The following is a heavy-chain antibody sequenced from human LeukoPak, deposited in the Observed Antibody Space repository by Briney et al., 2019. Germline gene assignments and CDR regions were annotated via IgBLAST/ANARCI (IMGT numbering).Heavy chain of an antibody. D-gene: IGHD6-13*01. CDR2: INPNSGGT. J-gene: IGHJ4*02. CDR1: GYTFTGYY. Sequence: GASVKVSCKASGYTFTGYYMHWVRQAPGQGLEWMGWINPNSGGTNYAQKFQGRVTMTRDTSISTAYMELSRLRSDDTAVYYCARGPRKGIAGAGTGLFDYWGQGTLVTVSS. V-gene: IGHV1-2*02. CDR3: ARGPRKGIAGAGTGLFDY.